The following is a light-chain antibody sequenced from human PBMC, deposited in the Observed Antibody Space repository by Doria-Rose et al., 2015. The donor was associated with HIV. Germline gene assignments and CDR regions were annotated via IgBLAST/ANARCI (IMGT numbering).Light chain of an antibody. Sequence: QSVLTQPGSVSGSPGQSITISCTGTSSDVGGFGSVSWYQQHPGHAPQLMIYDVSNRPSGVSNRFSGSKSGDTASLIISGLQAEDEADYDCNSYTTRSTNNYVFGTGTKVTVV. J-gene: IGLJ1*01. CDR2: DVS. V-gene: IGLV2-14*03. CDR1: SSDVGGFGS. CDR3: NSYTTRSTNNYV.